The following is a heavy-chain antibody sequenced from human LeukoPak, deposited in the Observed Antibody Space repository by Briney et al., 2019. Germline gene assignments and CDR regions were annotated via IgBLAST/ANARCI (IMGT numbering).Heavy chain of an antibody. Sequence: GGSLRLSCVVSGFTFKDYDIHWVRQAPGKGLEWVAVISNDGRDKKYADSVKGRFIISRDNSKNTLYLQMNSLRAEDTAVYYCARDGVKGAAVYYFDYWGQGTLVTVSS. J-gene: IGHJ4*02. D-gene: IGHD3-3*01. V-gene: IGHV3-30*03. CDR2: ISNDGRDK. CDR3: ARDGVKGAAVYYFDY. CDR1: GFTFKDYD.